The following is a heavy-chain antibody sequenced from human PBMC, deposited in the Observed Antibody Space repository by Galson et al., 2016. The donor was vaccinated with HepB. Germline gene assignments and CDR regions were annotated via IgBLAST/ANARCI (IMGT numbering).Heavy chain of an antibody. CDR2: IFYFDNT. CDR3: ASDSTYGNF. J-gene: IGHJ4*02. CDR1: GASVSSTGYY. D-gene: IGHD3-10*01. V-gene: IGHV4-61*08. Sequence: LTCTVSGASVSSTGYYWSWIRQPPGKGLEWHGYIFYFDNTNYNPSLKSRVTISVDTSKNQFSLKLNSVTAADTAVYYCASDSTYGNFWGQGTLATVSS.